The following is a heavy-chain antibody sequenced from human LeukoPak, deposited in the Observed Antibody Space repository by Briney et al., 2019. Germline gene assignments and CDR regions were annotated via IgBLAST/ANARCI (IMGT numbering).Heavy chain of an antibody. J-gene: IGHJ5*02. Sequence: GESLKISCKGSGYSFTNYWIGWVRQMPGKGLEWMGIIYPGDADTRYSPSFQGQVTISADKSISTAYLQWRSLKASDTAMYYCARGDYGSGSYLNWFDPWGQGTLVTVSS. V-gene: IGHV5-51*01. D-gene: IGHD3-10*01. CDR2: IYPGDADT. CDR1: GYSFTNYW. CDR3: ARGDYGSGSYLNWFDP.